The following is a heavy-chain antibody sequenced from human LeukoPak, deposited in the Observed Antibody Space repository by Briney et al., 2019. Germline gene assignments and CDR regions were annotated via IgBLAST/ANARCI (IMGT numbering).Heavy chain of an antibody. CDR1: GFSFSDYN. V-gene: IGHV3-21*04. CDR2: ITSTGTYI. CDR3: ARDPYSGNYGPYYYYHMDV. Sequence: GGSLRLSRAASGFSFSDYNMNWVRQAPGKALEWVSSITSTGTYIFYGDSVKGRFTISRDNARNSLYLQMNGLRPEDTAVYYCARDPYSGNYGPYYYYHMDVWGKGTTVTISS. J-gene: IGHJ6*03. D-gene: IGHD1-26*01.